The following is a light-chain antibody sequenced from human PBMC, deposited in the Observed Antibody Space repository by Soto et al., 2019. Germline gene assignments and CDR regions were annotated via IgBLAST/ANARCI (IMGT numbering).Light chain of an antibody. CDR1: QSVISY. Sequence: EVVLTQSPATLSLSPGESATLSCRASQSVISYLAWYQQKPGQGPRLLIYDAANRATGIPARFSGSGSGTDFTLNISSLEPEDFAAYYCQQRSNWLLTFGGGTKVDIK. CDR3: QQRSNWLLT. CDR2: DAA. V-gene: IGKV3-11*01. J-gene: IGKJ4*01.